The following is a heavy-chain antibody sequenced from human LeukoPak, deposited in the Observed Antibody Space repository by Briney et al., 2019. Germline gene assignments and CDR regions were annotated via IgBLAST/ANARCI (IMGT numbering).Heavy chain of an antibody. Sequence: GGSLRLSCAASGFTFSSYGMHWVRQAPGKGLEWVAVISYDGGNKYYADSVKGRFTISRDNSKNTLYLQMNSLRAEDTAVYYCAKDWLYSSSHGYYYYMDVWGKGTTVTVSS. V-gene: IGHV3-30*18. CDR2: ISYDGGNK. CDR1: GFTFSSYG. J-gene: IGHJ6*03. D-gene: IGHD6-6*01. CDR3: AKDWLYSSSHGYYYYMDV.